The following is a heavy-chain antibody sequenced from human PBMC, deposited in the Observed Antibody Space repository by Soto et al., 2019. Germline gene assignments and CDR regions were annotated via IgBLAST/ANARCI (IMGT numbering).Heavy chain of an antibody. V-gene: IGHV3-30-3*01. CDR3: VKASTYEYVWGSYRYYLDS. J-gene: IGHJ4*02. D-gene: IGHD3-16*02. CDR2: ITYDGING. CDR1: GFIFRSYA. Sequence: GGSLRLSCLASGFIFRSYAMHWVRQAPGKGLEWVAVITYDGINGYYVDSVKGRFTISRDNSENTLSLQMNSLRAEDTAIFYCVKASTYEYVWGSYRYYLDSWGQGTVVTVSS.